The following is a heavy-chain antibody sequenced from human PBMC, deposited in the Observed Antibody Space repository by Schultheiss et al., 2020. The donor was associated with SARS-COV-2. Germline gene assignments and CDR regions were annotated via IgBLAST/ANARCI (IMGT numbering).Heavy chain of an antibody. CDR3: ARDSGVTSYYDNDAFDI. J-gene: IGHJ3*02. V-gene: IGHV3-NL1*01. CDR2: IYSGGST. D-gene: IGHD3-22*01. Sequence: GGSLRLSCAASGFTFSSYAMHWVRQAPGKGLEWVAVIYSGGSTYYADSVKGRFTISRHNSKNTLYLQMNSLGAEDTAVYYCARDSGVTSYYDNDAFDIWGQGTMVTVSS. CDR1: GFTFSSYA.